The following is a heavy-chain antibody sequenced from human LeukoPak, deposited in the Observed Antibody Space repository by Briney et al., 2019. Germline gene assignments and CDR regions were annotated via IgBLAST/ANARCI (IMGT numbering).Heavy chain of an antibody. Sequence: SETLSLTCAVYGGSFSGYFWTWFRQPPGKGLEWIGEINPSGTTKYHPSLKSRVTISGDTSKNQFSLKLSSVTAADTAVYYCAREAYYDFWSGYYTGNWFDPWGQGTLVTVSS. CDR2: INPSGTT. CDR3: AREAYYDFWSGYYTGNWFDP. J-gene: IGHJ5*02. D-gene: IGHD3-3*01. CDR1: GGSFSGYF. V-gene: IGHV4-34*01.